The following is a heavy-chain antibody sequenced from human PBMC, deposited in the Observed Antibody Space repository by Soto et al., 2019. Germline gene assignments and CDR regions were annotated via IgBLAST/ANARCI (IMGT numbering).Heavy chain of an antibody. D-gene: IGHD3-3*01. CDR3: AKLRVLEWEVQESAY. CDR2: IPYDGSHQ. J-gene: IGHJ4*02. V-gene: IGHV3-30*18. Sequence: QVHLVESGGGVVQPGRSLRLSCAASGFTFSSDGMHWIRQAPGKGLEWVAVIPYDGSHQYYADSVKGRFSISRDNSKNTLYLQMNSLRAEDTAVYYSAKLRVLEWEVQESAYWGQGTLVSFSP. CDR1: GFTFSSDG.